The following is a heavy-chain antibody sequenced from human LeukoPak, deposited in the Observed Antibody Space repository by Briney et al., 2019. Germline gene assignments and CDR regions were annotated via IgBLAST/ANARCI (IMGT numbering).Heavy chain of an antibody. CDR2: ISAYNGNT. CDR1: GYTFTSYG. V-gene: IGHV1-18*01. Sequence: ASVKVSCKASGYTFTSYGISWVRQAPGQGLEWMGWISAYNGNTNYAQKLQGRVTMTTDTSTSTAYMELRSLRSGDTAVYYCARVAPRYCSGGSCYSPNFDYWGQGTLVTVSS. J-gene: IGHJ4*02. D-gene: IGHD2-15*01. CDR3: ARVAPRYCSGGSCYSPNFDY.